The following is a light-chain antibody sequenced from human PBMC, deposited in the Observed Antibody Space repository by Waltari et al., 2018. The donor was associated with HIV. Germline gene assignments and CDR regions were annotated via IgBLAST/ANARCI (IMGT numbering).Light chain of an antibody. Sequence: DIQMTQSPSSLSASVGDRVTITCRANQSISNYLNWYQQKPGRAPNLLIYSVFNLQSGVPSRFSGSGSGTDFSLTIISLQPEDFATYYCQQSYSTLVTFGGGTKVEIK. CDR1: QSISNY. CDR3: QQSYSTLVT. CDR2: SVF. V-gene: IGKV1-39*01. J-gene: IGKJ4*01.